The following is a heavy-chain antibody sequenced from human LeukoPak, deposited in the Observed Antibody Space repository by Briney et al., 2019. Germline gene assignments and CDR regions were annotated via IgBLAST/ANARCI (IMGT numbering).Heavy chain of an antibody. J-gene: IGHJ5*02. D-gene: IGHD5-12*01. Sequence: PGGSLRLSCEASESTFTTYGMHWVRQAPGKGLEWVAFIPYGASNEYYGDSVKGRFTISRDNSKNTLYLQMSSLRAEDTAVYFCAKWKNNNSGYDHWGQGTLVTVSS. CDR2: IPYGASNE. CDR3: AKWKNNNSGYDH. CDR1: ESTFTTYG. V-gene: IGHV3-30*02.